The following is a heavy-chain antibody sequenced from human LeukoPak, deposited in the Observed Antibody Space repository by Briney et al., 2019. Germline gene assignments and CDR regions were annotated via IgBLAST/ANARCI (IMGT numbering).Heavy chain of an antibody. V-gene: IGHV1-3*01. CDR2: INAGNGNT. J-gene: IGHJ4*02. D-gene: IGHD3-22*01. CDR3: ARGGWYYYESSGYYLIDN. Sequence: ASVKVSCKASGYTFTSYAMHWVRQAPGQRLEWMGWINAGNGNTKYSQKFQGRVTITRDTSASTAYMELSSLRSDDTALYYCARGGWYYYESSGYYLIDNWGQGTLVTVSS. CDR1: GYTFTSYA.